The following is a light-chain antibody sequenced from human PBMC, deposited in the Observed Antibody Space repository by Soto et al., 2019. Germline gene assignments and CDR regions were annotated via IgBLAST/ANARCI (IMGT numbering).Light chain of an antibody. CDR1: QSVSSSY. Sequence: EIVLTQSPGTLSLSPGERATLSCRASQSVSSSYLAWYQQKPGQAPRLLIYGASSRATGISDRFSGSGSGTDFTLTISRLEPEDFVVYYCQQYGSSPTFGGGTKVEIK. CDR3: QQYGSSPT. CDR2: GAS. V-gene: IGKV3-20*01. J-gene: IGKJ4*01.